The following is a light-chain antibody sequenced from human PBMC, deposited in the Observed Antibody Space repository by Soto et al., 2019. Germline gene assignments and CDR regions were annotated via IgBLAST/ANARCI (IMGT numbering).Light chain of an antibody. CDR3: QQRSNWPLT. V-gene: IGKV3-11*01. CDR1: QSVSSY. Sequence: EIVLTQSPATLSLSPGERATLSCRASQSVSSYLAWYQQKPGQAPRLLIYDASNRATGIPARFSGSGSGTDFTLTISSLEPEDFEVYYCQQRSNWPLTFGAGTKVEI. CDR2: DAS. J-gene: IGKJ4*01.